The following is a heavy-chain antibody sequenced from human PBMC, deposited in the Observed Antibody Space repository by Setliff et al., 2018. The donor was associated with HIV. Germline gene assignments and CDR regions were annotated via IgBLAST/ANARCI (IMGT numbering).Heavy chain of an antibody. CDR2: IIPVFGTA. D-gene: IGHD3-22*01. CDR1: GGALSTYA. V-gene: IGHV1-69*13. CDR3: ARAAYYDSRDFSDYYNMDV. Sequence: VASVKVSCKASGGALSTYAINWVRQAPGQGLEWVGGIIPVFGTANYAQKLEGRVTITADESTSTAYMELSGLSSEDTAVYYCARAAYYDSRDFSDYYNMDVWGTG. J-gene: IGHJ6*03.